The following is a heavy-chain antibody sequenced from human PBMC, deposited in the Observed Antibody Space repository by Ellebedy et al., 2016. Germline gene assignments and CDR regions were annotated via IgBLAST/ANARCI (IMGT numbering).Heavy chain of an antibody. D-gene: IGHD1-26*01. CDR3: TRDPRYSGTYSGAMDV. CDR1: GFTLGDYA. Sequence: GGSLRLXXVVSGFTLGDYAMNWVRQAPGKGLEWVSHITTRTSTFYADSVKGRFTISRDNAKNSLYLQMNSLRAEDTAIYYCTRDPRYSGTYSGAMDVWGKGTTVTVSS. J-gene: IGHJ6*03. V-gene: IGHV3-69-1*01. CDR2: ITTRTST.